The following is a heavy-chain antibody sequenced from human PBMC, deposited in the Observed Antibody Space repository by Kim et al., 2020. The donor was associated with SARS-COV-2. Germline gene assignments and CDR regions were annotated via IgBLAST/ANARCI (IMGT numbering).Heavy chain of an antibody. D-gene: IGHD3-16*01. CDR1: GFTFNRYG. CDR3: ATSVMSPGSY. Sequence: GSLRLSCAASGFTFNRYGMSWVRQAPGKGLEWVSSISDSGAGTFYVDSVKGRFTISRDNSKSTPYLQMNSLRDEDTAVYYCATSVMSPGSYWGPGTLVT. V-gene: IGHV3-23*01. J-gene: IGHJ4*02. CDR2: ISDSGAGT.